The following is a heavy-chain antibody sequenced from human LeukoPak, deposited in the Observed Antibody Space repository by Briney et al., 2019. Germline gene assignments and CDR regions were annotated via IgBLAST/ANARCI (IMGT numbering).Heavy chain of an antibody. CDR1: GYTFTSYG. D-gene: IGHD4-17*01. J-gene: IGHJ5*02. CDR3: ARYDPFTVTRNWFDP. Sequence: ASVKVSCKASGYTFTSYGISWVRQAPGQGLEWMGWISAYNGNTNYAQKLQGRVTMTTDTSTSTAYMELRSLRSDDTAVYYCARYDPFTVTRNWFDPWGQGTLVTVSS. V-gene: IGHV1-18*01. CDR2: ISAYNGNT.